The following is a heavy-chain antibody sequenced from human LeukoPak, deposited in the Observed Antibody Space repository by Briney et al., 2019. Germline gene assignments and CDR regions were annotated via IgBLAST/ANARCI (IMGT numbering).Heavy chain of an antibody. D-gene: IGHD3-22*01. J-gene: IGHJ4*02. V-gene: IGHV1-2*02. CDR3: AYDSSGYYHL. CDR2: LNPNSGGT. Sequence: GASVKVSCKASGYSFTGHYIHWVRQAPGQGLEWMGWLNPNSGGTKFAQKFQARVTLTRDTSISTAYMELSSLTSDDTAVYYCAYDSSGYYHLWGQGTLVTVSS. CDR1: GYSFTGHY.